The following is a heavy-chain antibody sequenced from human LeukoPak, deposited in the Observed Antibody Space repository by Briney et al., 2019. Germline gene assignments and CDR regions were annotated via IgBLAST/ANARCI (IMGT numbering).Heavy chain of an antibody. CDR1: GFTFSNYA. Sequence: GGSLRLSCAASGFTFSNYAMSWVRQAPGKGLEWVAVIWYDGSNKYYADSVKGRFTISRDNSKNTLYLQMNSLRAEDTAVYYCARGAGYYDSSGYYYWGQGTLVTVSS. CDR2: IWYDGSNK. V-gene: IGHV3-33*08. CDR3: ARGAGYYDSSGYYY. J-gene: IGHJ4*02. D-gene: IGHD3-22*01.